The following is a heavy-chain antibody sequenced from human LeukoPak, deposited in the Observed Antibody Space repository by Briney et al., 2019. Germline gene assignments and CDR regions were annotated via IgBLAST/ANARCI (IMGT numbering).Heavy chain of an antibody. CDR3: ARGRPYYYDSSGYSEGCAFDI. CDR2: IYHSGST. CDR1: GGSISSGGYY. Sequence: SETLSLTCTVSGGSISSGGYYWSWIRQPPGKGLEWIGYIYHSGSTYYNPSLKSRVTISVDRSKNQFSLKLSSVTAADTAVYYCARGRPYYYDSSGYSEGCAFDIWGQGTMVTVSS. J-gene: IGHJ3*02. V-gene: IGHV4-30-2*01. D-gene: IGHD3-22*01.